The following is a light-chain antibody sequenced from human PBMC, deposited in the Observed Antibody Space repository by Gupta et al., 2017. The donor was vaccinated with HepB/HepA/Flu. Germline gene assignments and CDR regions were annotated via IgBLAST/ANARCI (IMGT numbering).Light chain of an antibody. V-gene: IGKV1-5*03. Sequence: DIQMTQSPSTLSASVGDRVTITCRASQSISSWLAWYQQKPGKAPKLLIYRASRVESGVPSRFSGSGDRTEFTLTSSDLQHDDFATYYCQQYNTYSTFGQGTKVEIK. J-gene: IGKJ1*01. CDR1: QSISSW. CDR3: QQYNTYST. CDR2: RAS.